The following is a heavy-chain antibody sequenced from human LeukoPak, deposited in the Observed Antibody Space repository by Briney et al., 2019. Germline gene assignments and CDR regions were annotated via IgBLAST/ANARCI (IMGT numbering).Heavy chain of an antibody. Sequence: PGGSLRLSCAASGFTFSSYWMSWVRQAPGKGLEWVANIKQDGSEKYYVDSVKGRFTISRDNAKNSLYLQMNSLRAEDTAVYYCARDKGHYYYYGMDVWGQGTTVTVSS. CDR2: IKQDGSEK. V-gene: IGHV3-7*01. CDR3: ARDKGHYYYYGMDV. CDR1: GFTFSSYW. J-gene: IGHJ6*02.